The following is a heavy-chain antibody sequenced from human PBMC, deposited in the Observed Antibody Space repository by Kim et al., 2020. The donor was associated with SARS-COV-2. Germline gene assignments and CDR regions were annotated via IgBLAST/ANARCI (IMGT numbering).Heavy chain of an antibody. D-gene: IGHD6-19*01. CDR2: ISSSGSTI. J-gene: IGHJ4*01. CDR3: ARSQVPNSSGWSTFDY. V-gene: IGHV3-48*02. CDR1: GFTFNTYS. Sequence: GGSLRLSCAASGFTFNTYSMNWVRQAPVKGLEWVSYISSSGSTIYYADSVKGRFTISRDNAKNSLYLQMNSLRDEDTAVYYCARSQVPNSSGWSTFDYWG.